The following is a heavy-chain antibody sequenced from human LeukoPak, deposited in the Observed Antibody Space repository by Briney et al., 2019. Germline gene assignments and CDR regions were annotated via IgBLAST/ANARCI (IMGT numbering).Heavy chain of an antibody. Sequence: SETLSLTCTVSGGSISPYYWSWIRQTPGKGLEWIGYILYSGTTTNYNPSLKSRVTISIDTSKNQFSLKLSSVTAADTAVYYCARVGDWNDLVYWGQGTLVTVSS. CDR3: ARVGDWNDLVY. J-gene: IGHJ4*02. D-gene: IGHD1-1*01. V-gene: IGHV4-59*01. CDR1: GGSISPYY. CDR2: ILYSGTTT.